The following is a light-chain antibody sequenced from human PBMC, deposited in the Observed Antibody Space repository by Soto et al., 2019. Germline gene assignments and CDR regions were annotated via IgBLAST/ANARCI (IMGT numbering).Light chain of an antibody. CDR3: QQAKSFPWT. J-gene: IGKJ1*01. V-gene: IGKV1-12*01. CDR2: LTS. Sequence: DIQMTQSPSSLSASVVGRFTITFRASQGISNYLAWYQQKPGKAPKVVIYLTSSLQSGVPSRFSGSGSGTDFTLIISSLQPEDFATYYCQQAKSFPWTIGQGTKVDIK. CDR1: QGISNY.